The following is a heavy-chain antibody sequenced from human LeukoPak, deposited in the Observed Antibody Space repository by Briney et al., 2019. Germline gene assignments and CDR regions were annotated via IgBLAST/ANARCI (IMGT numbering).Heavy chain of an antibody. Sequence: GESLKISCKASGYSFPSYWIAWVRQMPGKGLEWMGIIYPGDSDTRYSPSFQGQVTISADKSISTAYLQWSSLKASDTAMYYCARRQDDYGDFPFDPRGQGTLVTVSS. J-gene: IGHJ5*02. V-gene: IGHV5-51*01. CDR1: GYSFPSYW. D-gene: IGHD4-17*01. CDR3: ARRQDDYGDFPFDP. CDR2: IYPGDSDT.